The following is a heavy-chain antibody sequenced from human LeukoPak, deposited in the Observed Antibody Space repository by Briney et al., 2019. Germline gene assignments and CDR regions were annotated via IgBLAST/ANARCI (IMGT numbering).Heavy chain of an antibody. D-gene: IGHD1-7*01. CDR2: ISGSGGST. CDR1: GFTFGNYA. CDR3: AKARNYLAFDY. V-gene: IGHV3-23*01. J-gene: IGHJ4*02. Sequence: PGGSLILSCAPSGFTFGNYAMTWVRQAPGKGLEWVSTISGSGGSTYYADSVKGRLTISRDNSKNTLDLQMNSLRAEDTAVYYCAKARNYLAFDYWGQGTLVTVSS.